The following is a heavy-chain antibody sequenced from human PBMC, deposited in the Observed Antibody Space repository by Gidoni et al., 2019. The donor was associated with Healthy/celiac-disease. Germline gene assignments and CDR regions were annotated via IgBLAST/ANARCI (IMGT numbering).Heavy chain of an antibody. Sequence: QLQLPESVPGLVTPSETLSLTCTVSGVSIRSSRYYWGWIRNPPGKGLEWMGSIYYRGSTYYNPSLKRRVTISVDKSKNQFSRKLSSVTAADTAVYYCATPGRRDGYNLVWYFDLWGRGTLVTVSS. CDR1: GVSIRSSRYY. J-gene: IGHJ2*01. CDR2: IYYRGST. CDR3: ATPGRRDGYNLVWYFDL. V-gene: IGHV4-39*01. D-gene: IGHD5-12*01.